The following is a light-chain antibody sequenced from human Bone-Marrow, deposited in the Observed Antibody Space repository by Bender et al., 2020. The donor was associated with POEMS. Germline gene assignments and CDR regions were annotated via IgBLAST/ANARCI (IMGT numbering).Light chain of an antibody. CDR2: SSH. Sequence: QSVLTQPPSASGTPGQRVTISCSGGSSNIVALAVNWYQHLQGTAPKLLIYSSHRRPSEVPDRFSVSRSGTSASLAISGLQSGDEADYYCAVWDDSLIGGVFGGGTKLTVL. J-gene: IGLJ3*02. CDR1: SSNIVALA. CDR3: AVWDDSLIGGV. V-gene: IGLV1-44*01.